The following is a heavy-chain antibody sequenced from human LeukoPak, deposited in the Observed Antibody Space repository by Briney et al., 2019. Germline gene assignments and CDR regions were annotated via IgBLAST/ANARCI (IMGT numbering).Heavy chain of an antibody. CDR1: GDSVASNSAA. CDR3: ARDQSGGYYYMDV. J-gene: IGHJ6*03. Sequence: SQTLSLTCAISGDSVASNSAAWDWIRQSPSRVREWLGRTYYRSKWYNDYAVYVKSRITINTATSKSQFSLNLNSVTPEDTAVYYCARDQSGGYYYMDVWGKGITVTVSS. D-gene: IGHD3-10*01. V-gene: IGHV6-1*01. CDR2: TYYRSKWYN.